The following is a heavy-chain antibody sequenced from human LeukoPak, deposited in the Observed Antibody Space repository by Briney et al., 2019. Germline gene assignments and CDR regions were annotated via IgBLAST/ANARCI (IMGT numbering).Heavy chain of an antibody. CDR3: ARDGRGPDY. CDR2: IKRDGIEK. J-gene: IGHJ4*02. V-gene: IGHV3-7*04. D-gene: IGHD3/OR15-3a*01. CDR1: GFTFSNYW. Sequence: GGSLRLSCAASGFTFSNYWMSWVRQAPGKGLEWVAKIKRDGIEKYYVDSVKGRFTISRDNAKNSLYLQMSSLRAEDTAVYYCARDGRGPDYWGQGTLVTVSS.